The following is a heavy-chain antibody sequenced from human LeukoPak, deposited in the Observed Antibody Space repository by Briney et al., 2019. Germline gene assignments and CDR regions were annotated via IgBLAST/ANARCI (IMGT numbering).Heavy chain of an antibody. D-gene: IGHD2-2*02. J-gene: IGHJ6*04. CDR1: GGTFSSYA. CDR2: IIPIFGTA. Sequence: VKVSCEASGGTFSSYAISGVGQAPGQGLEWMGGIIPIFGTANYAQKFQGRVTITADESTSTAYMELSSLRSEDTAVYYCARDRTYCSSTSCYTYYYYGMDVWGKGTTVTVSS. V-gene: IGHV1-69*13. CDR3: ARDRTYCSSTSCYTYYYYGMDV.